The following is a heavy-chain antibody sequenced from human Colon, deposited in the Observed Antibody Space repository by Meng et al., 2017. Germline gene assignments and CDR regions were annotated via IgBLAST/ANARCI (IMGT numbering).Heavy chain of an antibody. J-gene: IGHJ4*02. CDR1: GGSISGYY. Sequence: QVQLQESGPGLVQPSETLSLTCTVSGGSISGYYWGWIRQPPGKGLEWIGSIYYSGSPYYNPSLKSRVTISLDTSKNQVSLKLSSVTAADTAVYYCARSYADWLLPFDYWGQGTLVTVSS. D-gene: IGHD3-9*01. V-gene: IGHV4-39*01. CDR2: IYYSGSP. CDR3: ARSYADWLLPFDY.